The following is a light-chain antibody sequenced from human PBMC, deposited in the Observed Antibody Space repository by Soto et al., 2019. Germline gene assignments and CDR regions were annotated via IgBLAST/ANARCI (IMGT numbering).Light chain of an antibody. CDR1: SSDVGQDKS. Sequence: QSALTQPASVSGSRGQSITISCAGRSSDVGQDKSVSWYQQCPGKAPKLIIYAVTSRPSGVSNRFSGSRSGNTASLTISGLQPEDEAHYFCVSFTNTDTLVFGSGTKVTVL. CDR3: VSFTNTDTLV. CDR2: AVT. V-gene: IGLV2-14*01. J-gene: IGLJ1*01.